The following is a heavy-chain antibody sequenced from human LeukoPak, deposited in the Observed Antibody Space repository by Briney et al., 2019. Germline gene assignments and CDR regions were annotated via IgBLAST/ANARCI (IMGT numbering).Heavy chain of an antibody. Sequence: SETLSLTCTVSGGSINTPNYYWGWIRQTPGKGLEWIGNIFYSGGTYYSPSLKSRVIISVDTSKNQFSLKLSSVTAAGTAVYYCARQGGITMIVVIITDDAFDIWGQGTMVTVSS. V-gene: IGHV4-39*01. CDR2: IFYSGGT. D-gene: IGHD3-22*01. CDR1: GGSINTPNYY. J-gene: IGHJ3*02. CDR3: ARQGGITMIVVIITDDAFDI.